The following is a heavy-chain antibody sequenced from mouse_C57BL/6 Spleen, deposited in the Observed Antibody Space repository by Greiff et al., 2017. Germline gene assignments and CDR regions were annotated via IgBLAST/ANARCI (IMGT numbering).Heavy chain of an antibody. CDR3: ARYIYYGNYDYAMDY. CDR1: GFTFTDYY. Sequence: EVQGVESGGGLVQPGGSLSLSCAASGFTFTDYYMSWVRQPPGKALEWLGFIRNKANGYTTEYSASVKGRFTISRDNSQSILYLQMNALRAEDSATYYCARYIYYGNYDYAMDYWGQGPSVTVSS. V-gene: IGHV7-3*01. J-gene: IGHJ4*01. D-gene: IGHD2-1*01. CDR2: IRNKANGYTT.